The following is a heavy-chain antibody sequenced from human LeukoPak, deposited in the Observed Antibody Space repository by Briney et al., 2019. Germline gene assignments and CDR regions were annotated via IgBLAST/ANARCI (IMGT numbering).Heavy chain of an antibody. Sequence: GASVKVSCKASGYTFTGYYMHWVRQAPGQGLEWMGRINPNSGGTNYAQKFQGRVTMTRDTSISTAYMELSRLRSDDTAVYYCARTQYYGSGSYTDYWGQGTLVTVSS. CDR2: INPNSGGT. J-gene: IGHJ4*02. CDR1: GYTFTGYY. CDR3: ARTQYYGSGSYTDY. D-gene: IGHD3-10*01. V-gene: IGHV1-2*06.